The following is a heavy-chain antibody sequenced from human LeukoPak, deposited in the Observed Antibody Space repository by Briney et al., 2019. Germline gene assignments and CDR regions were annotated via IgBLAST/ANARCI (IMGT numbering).Heavy chain of an antibody. V-gene: IGHV4-34*01. CDR1: GETLNSYY. D-gene: IGHD2-15*01. J-gene: IGHJ4*02. CDR2: IYESGTT. CDR3: ARGAWATRLGS. Sequence: SSETLSFTCAVYGETLNSYYWSWVRQPPGERLEWIGEIYESGTTEYNPSLKSRVTISMVPSKQQFSLSLSSVTAADTAVYYCARGAWATRLGSWGLGTPVIVSS.